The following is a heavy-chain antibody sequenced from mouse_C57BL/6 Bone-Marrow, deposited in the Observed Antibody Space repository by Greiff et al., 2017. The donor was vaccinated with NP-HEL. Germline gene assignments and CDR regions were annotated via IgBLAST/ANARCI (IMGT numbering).Heavy chain of an antibody. J-gene: IGHJ3*01. D-gene: IGHD4-1*01. CDR1: GFTFSDYG. CDR3: ARITGTGAY. Sequence: EVKLMESGGGLVKPGGSLKLSCAASGFTFSDYGMHWVRQAPEKGLEWVAYISSGSSTIYYAETVKGRFTISRDNAMNTLFLQITSLKSEDTAMYYCARITGTGAYWGQGTLVTVSA. V-gene: IGHV5-17*01. CDR2: ISSGSSTI.